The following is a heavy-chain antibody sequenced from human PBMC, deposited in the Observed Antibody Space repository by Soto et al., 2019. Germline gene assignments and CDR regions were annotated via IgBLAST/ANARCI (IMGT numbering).Heavy chain of an antibody. CDR2: IYYSGST. J-gene: IGHJ4*02. Sequence: QLLESGPGLVKPSETLSLTCTVSGGSISSSSYYWGWIRQPPGKGLEWIGSIYYSGSTYYNPSLKSRVTISVDTSKNQFSLKLSSVTAADTAVYYCARQSGHVVGYWGQGTLVTVSS. D-gene: IGHD2-21*01. CDR1: GGSISSSSYY. V-gene: IGHV4-39*01. CDR3: ARQSGHVVGY.